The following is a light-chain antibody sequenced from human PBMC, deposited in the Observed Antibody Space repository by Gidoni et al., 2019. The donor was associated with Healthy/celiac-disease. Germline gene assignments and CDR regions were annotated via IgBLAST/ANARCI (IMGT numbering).Light chain of an antibody. J-gene: IGKJ4*01. Sequence: ETVLTQSPGTLSLSPGERATLSCRASQSVSSSYLAWYQQKPGQAPRLLIYGASSRATGLPDRFSGSGSGTDFTLTLSRLEPEDFAVYYCQQYGCSQLTFGGGTKVEIK. V-gene: IGKV3-20*01. CDR3: QQYGCSQLT. CDR2: GAS. CDR1: QSVSSSY.